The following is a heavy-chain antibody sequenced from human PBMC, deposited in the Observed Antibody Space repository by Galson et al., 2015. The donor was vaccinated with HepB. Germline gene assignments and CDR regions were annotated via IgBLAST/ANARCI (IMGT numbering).Heavy chain of an antibody. D-gene: IGHD3-10*01. Sequence: SVKVSCKASGGTFSSYTISWVRQAPGQGLEWMGRIIPILGIANYAQKFQGRVTITADKSTSTAYMELSSLRSEDTAVYYCAREANTMVRGEWVDPWGQGTLVTVSS. CDR3: AREANTMVRGEWVDP. J-gene: IGHJ5*02. V-gene: IGHV1-69*04. CDR1: GGTFSSYT. CDR2: IIPILGIA.